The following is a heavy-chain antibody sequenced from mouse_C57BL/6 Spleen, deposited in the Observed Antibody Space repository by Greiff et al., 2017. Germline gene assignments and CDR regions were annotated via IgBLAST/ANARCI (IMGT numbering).Heavy chain of an antibody. V-gene: IGHV1-5*01. D-gene: IGHD2-4*01. CDR2: IYPGSSDT. J-gene: IGHJ3*01. CDR3: MRDYDSWFAY. Sequence: EVQLQQSGTVLARPGASVKMSCKTSGYTFTSYWMHWVKQRPGQGLEWIGAIYPGSSDTSYNQKFKGKATLTAVTSASTAYLELSSLTYEDSAVYYCMRDYDSWFAYGGQGTRVTVSA. CDR1: GYTFTSYW.